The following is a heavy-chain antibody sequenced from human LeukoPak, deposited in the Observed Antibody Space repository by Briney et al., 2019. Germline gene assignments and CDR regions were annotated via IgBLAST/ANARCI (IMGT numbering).Heavy chain of an antibody. J-gene: IGHJ4*02. Sequence: GGSLRLSCAASGFTFSSYGMHWVRQAPGKGLEWVALIWYDGSNKYYADSVKGRFTISRDNSKNTLYLQMNSLRAEDTAVYYCARAPDGYYFDYWGQGTLVTVSS. CDR2: IWYDGSNK. D-gene: IGHD5-24*01. CDR3: ARAPDGYYFDY. CDR1: GFTFSSYG. V-gene: IGHV3-30*02.